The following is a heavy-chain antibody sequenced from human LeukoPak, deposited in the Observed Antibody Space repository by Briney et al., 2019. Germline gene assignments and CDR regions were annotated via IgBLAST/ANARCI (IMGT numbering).Heavy chain of an antibody. Sequence: MTSETLSLTCAVYGGSFSGYYWSWIRQPPGKGLEWIGEINHSGSTNYNPSLKSRVTISVDTSKNQFSLKLSSVTAADTAVYYCARESYSKGGPPFDPWGQGTLVTVSS. CDR2: INHSGST. V-gene: IGHV4-34*01. CDR3: ARESYSKGGPPFDP. D-gene: IGHD4-4*01. CDR1: GGSFSGYY. J-gene: IGHJ5*02.